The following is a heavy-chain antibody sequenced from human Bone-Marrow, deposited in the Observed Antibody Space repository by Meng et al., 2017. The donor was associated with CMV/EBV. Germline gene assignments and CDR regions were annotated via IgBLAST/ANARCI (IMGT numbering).Heavy chain of an antibody. CDR2: INHSGST. CDR1: GGSFSGYY. J-gene: IGHJ4*02. Sequence: QVQLPQWGAGLLKPSVTLSLPCAVYGGSFSGYYWSWIRQPPGKGLEWIGEINHSGSTNYNPSLKSRVTISVDTSKNQFSLKLSSVTAADTAVYYCAREGHNSSGWSRWGQGTLVTVSS. CDR3: AREGHNSSGWSR. D-gene: IGHD6-19*01. V-gene: IGHV4-34*01.